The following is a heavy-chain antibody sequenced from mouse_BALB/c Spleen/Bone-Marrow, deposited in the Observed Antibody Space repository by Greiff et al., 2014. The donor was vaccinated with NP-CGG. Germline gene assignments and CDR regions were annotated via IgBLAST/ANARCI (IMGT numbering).Heavy chain of an antibody. Sequence: QVQLQQSGAELVRPGTSVKISCKASGYTFTNYWLGWVKQMPGHGLEWIGDIYPGGGYTNYNEKFKGKATVTADTSSSTAYMQLSSLTSEDSAVYFCARNYGYAMDYWGQGTSVTVSS. D-gene: IGHD1-1*01. CDR1: GYTFTNYW. CDR2: IYPGGGYT. CDR3: ARNYGYAMDY. V-gene: IGHV1-63*02. J-gene: IGHJ4*01.